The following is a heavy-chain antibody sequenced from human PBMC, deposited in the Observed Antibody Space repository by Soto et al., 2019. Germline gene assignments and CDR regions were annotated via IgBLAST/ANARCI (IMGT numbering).Heavy chain of an antibody. D-gene: IGHD2-2*01. Sequence: GASVKLSCKASGYTFTSYAMHWVRQAPGQRLEWMGWINAGNGNTKYSQKFQGRVTITRDTSASTAYMELSSLRSEDTAVYYCARDLLPGYCSSTSCYFSFGYWGQGTLVTLSS. CDR2: INAGNGNT. CDR1: GYTFTSYA. V-gene: IGHV1-3*01. CDR3: ARDLLPGYCSSTSCYFSFGY. J-gene: IGHJ4*02.